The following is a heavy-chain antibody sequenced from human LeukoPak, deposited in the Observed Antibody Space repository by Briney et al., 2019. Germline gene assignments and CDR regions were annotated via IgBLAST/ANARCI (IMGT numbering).Heavy chain of an antibody. J-gene: IGHJ5*02. CDR2: IIPIFGTS. D-gene: IGHD3-10*01. CDR3: ARDSFTMVRGANNWLDP. Sequence: SSVKVSCKASGGTFSSYAISWVRQAPGQGLEWMGGIIPIFGTSNYAQKFQGRGTITADESTSTAYMELSSMISEDTAVYYCARDSFTMVRGANNWLDPWGQGTLVTLSS. CDR1: GGTFSSYA. V-gene: IGHV1-69*01.